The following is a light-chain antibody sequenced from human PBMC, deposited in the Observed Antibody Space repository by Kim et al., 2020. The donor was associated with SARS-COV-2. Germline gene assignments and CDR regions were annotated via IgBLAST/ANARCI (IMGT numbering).Light chain of an antibody. CDR3: QQFENLPRT. CDR1: QDIKNY. CDR2: DAS. Sequence: DIHMTQSPSSLSASVGDRVTITCQASQDIKNYLNWYQQKPGKAPKLLIYDASNLKTGVPSRFSGSGSGTDFTFTITSLQPEDIATYYCQQFENLPRTFGQGTKLEIK. V-gene: IGKV1-33*01. J-gene: IGKJ2*02.